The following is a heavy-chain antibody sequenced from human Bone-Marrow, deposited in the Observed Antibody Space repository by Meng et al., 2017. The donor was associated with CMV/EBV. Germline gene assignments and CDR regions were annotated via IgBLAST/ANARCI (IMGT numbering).Heavy chain of an antibody. Sequence: AQHQQWGAGLLKPSETLSLTCAVYGGAFSGYYWSWIRQPPGKGLEWIGEINHSGSTNYNPSLKSRVTISVDTSKNQFSLKLSSVTAADTAVYYCARGRTAAGATTTTFDYWGQGTLVTVSS. CDR2: INHSGST. J-gene: IGHJ4*02. CDR3: ARGRTAAGATTTTFDY. V-gene: IGHV4-34*01. D-gene: IGHD6-13*01. CDR1: GGAFSGYY.